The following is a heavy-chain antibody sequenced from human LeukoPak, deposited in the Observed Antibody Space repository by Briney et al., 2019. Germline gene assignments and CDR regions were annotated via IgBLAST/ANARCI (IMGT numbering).Heavy chain of an antibody. D-gene: IGHD3-22*01. CDR1: GGSISSYY. CDR3: ARTAHYYDSSGYYYYYMDV. Sequence: SETLSLTCTVSGGSISSYYWSWIRQPPGKGLEWIGYIYYSGSTNYNPSLRSRVTISVDTSKNQFSLKLSSVTAADTAVYYCARTAHYYDSSGYYYYYMDVWGKGTTVTISS. CDR2: IYYSGST. V-gene: IGHV4-59*01. J-gene: IGHJ6*03.